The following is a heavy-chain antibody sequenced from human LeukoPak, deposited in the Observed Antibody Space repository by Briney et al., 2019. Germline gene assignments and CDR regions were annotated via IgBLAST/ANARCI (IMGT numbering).Heavy chain of an antibody. CDR3: ARRGPSGSYYAFFDWFDP. J-gene: IGHJ5*02. Sequence: GESLKISCKGSGYSFTSYWIGWVRQMPAKGLEWMGIIYPGDSDTRYSPSFQGQVTISADKSISTAYLQWSSLKASDTAMYYCARRGPSGSYYAFFDWFDPWGQGTLVTVSS. V-gene: IGHV5-51*01. D-gene: IGHD1-26*01. CDR2: IYPGDSDT. CDR1: GYSFTSYW.